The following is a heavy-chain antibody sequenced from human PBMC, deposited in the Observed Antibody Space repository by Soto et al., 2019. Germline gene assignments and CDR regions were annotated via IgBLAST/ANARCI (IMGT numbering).Heavy chain of an antibody. V-gene: IGHV4-31*03. CDR3: ARFAKEENPKRESWYALEI. J-gene: IGHJ4*02. D-gene: IGHD6-13*01. Sequence: SETLSLTCTVSGGYISSGYFWSWIRQRPGKGLEWIGNIYYSGGTYSNPPLESRVVMSVDTSKNEFTLKVNSVTAADTAMYYCARFAKEENPKRESWYALEIWGQGILVTVSS. CDR1: GGYISSGYF. CDR2: IYYSGGT.